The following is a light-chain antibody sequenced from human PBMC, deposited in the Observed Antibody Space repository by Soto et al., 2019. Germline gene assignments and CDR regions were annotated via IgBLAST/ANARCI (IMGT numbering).Light chain of an antibody. CDR1: SSNIGSNY. Sequence: QSVLTQPRSASGTPGQWVTISGSGSSSNIGSNYVYWYQQLPGTAPKLLIYRNNQRPSGVPDRFSGSKSGTSASLAISGLRSEDESDYYCAAWDDSLSALYVFGTGTKLTVL. J-gene: IGLJ1*01. CDR2: RNN. V-gene: IGLV1-47*01. CDR3: AAWDDSLSALYV.